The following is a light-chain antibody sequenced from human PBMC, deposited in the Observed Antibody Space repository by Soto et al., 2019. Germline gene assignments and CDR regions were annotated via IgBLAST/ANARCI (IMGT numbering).Light chain of an antibody. J-gene: IGKJ3*01. Sequence: EVVLTQSPGTLPLSPGERATLSCRASQSVTRGYLAWYQQKPGQAPRLLISVTSSRATGIPDRFSGSGSGTDFTPANSGVVPEDSAVYYCQQYGRSPPFTFGPGTRVDVE. CDR1: QSVTRGY. V-gene: IGKV3-20*01. CDR3: QQYGRSPPFT. CDR2: VTS.